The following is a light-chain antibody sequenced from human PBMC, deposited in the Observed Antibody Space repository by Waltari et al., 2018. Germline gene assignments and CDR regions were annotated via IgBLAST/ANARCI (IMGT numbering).Light chain of an antibody. V-gene: IGLV1-44*01. CDR3: ATWDDSLIGRV. Sequence: QSVLTQPPSASGAPGQRVSISFSGSSSNIGTNTVTWYQQLPGTAPKVLVFANYHRPSGVPDRFSASKSGTSASLVISGLQSEDEADYFCATWDDSLIGRVFGGGTKLTVL. J-gene: IGLJ3*02. CDR2: ANY. CDR1: SSNIGTNT.